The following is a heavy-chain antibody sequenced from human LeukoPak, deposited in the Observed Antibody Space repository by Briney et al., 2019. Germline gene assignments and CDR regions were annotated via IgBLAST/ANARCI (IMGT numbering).Heavy chain of an antibody. D-gene: IGHD2-2*01. CDR3: ARGGAMTDAFDI. CDR2: IYHSGST. CDR1: GGSISSGGYS. J-gene: IGHJ3*02. Sequence: SETLSLTCAVSGGSISSGGYSWSWIRQPPGQGLEWIGYIYHSGSTYYNPSLKSRVTISVDRSKNQFSLKLSSVTAADTAVYYCARGGAMTDAFDIWGQGTMVTVSS. V-gene: IGHV4-30-2*01.